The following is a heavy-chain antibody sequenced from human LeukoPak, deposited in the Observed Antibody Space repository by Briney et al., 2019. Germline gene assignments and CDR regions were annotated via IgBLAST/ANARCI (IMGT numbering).Heavy chain of an antibody. CDR1: GFTISSYG. V-gene: IGHV3-33*06. J-gene: IGHJ4*02. Sequence: GGSLRLSCAVSGFTISSYGKRGVRRAPPRGVEGGAVIWYDGSTTYYDDSVKGRFTISRDNSKNTLYLQMNSLVAEDTAVYYCAKESGLHPPSDYWGQGTLVTVSS. D-gene: IGHD4-11*01. CDR3: AKESGLHPPSDY. CDR2: IWYDGSTT.